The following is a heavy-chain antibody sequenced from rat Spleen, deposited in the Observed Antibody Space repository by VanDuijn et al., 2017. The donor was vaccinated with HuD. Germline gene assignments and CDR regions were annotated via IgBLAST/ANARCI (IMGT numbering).Heavy chain of an antibody. Sequence: EVQLVETGGGLVQPGKSLKLSCVASGFTFSSYWMYWIRQAPGEGLEWISSISPDGTNTYYPDSVRGRFTISRDNTKNTLYLQMNSLRSEDTATYYCTKTHTMGSRFAYWGQGTLVTVSS. J-gene: IGHJ3*01. CDR3: TKTHTMGSRFAY. CDR2: ISPDGTNT. D-gene: IGHD1-9*01. CDR1: GFTFSSYW. V-gene: IGHV5-58*01.